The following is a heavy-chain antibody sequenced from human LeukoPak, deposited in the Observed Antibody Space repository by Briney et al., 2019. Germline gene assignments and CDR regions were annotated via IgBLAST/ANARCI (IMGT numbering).Heavy chain of an antibody. CDR2: ISYDGSNK. CDR1: GFTFGSYG. V-gene: IGHV3-30*18. D-gene: IGHD3-22*01. J-gene: IGHJ4*02. Sequence: PGGSLRLSCVASGFTFGSYGMHWVRQAPGKGLEWVAVISYDGSNKYYTDSVKGRFTISRDNSKNTLYLQMNSLRAEDTAVYYCAKGVHSAIVVARGLEGADYWGQGTLVTVSS. CDR3: AKGVHSAIVVARGLEGADY.